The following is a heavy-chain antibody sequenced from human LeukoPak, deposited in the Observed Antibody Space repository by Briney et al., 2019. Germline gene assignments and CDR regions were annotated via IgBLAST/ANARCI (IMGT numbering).Heavy chain of an antibody. CDR1: EGTFNSYG. CDR3: ARDLRGSSSWYDY. V-gene: IGHV1-69*04. Sequence: SVKVSCKASEGTFNSYGISWVRQAPGQGLEWMGRIIPILGITNYAQKFQGRVTITADKSTNTAYMELSSLRSEDTAVFYCARDLRGSSSWYDYWGQGTLVTVSS. CDR2: IIPILGIT. D-gene: IGHD6-13*01. J-gene: IGHJ4*02.